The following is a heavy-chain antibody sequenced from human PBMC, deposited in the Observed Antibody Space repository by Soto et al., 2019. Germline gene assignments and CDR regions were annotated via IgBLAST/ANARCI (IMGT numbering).Heavy chain of an antibody. V-gene: IGHV1-69*01. CDR2: IIPIFGRE. Sequence: QAQLVQSGAEVKQPGSSVKVSCEASGGTFRRFAISWVRQAPGHGLEWMGGIIPIFGREDYAQKFQGRVTITADESTTTAYMELSSLRYDDTAVYYCARALKLVATAKGYYYGMDVWGQGTTVTVSS. J-gene: IGHJ6*02. D-gene: IGHD5-12*01. CDR3: ARALKLVATAKGYYYGMDV. CDR1: GGTFRRFA.